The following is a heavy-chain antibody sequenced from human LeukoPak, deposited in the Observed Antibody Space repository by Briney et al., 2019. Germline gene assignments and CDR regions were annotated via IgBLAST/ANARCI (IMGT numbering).Heavy chain of an antibody. CDR2: ISGDGGST. J-gene: IGHJ4*02. CDR3: AKEKYSYGLGLYFDY. CDR1: GFIFDDYA. D-gene: IGHD5-18*01. Sequence: GGSLRLSCAASGFIFDDYAMHWVRQAPGKGLEWVSLISGDGGSTYYADSVKGRFTISRDNSKISLYLQMNSLRTEDTALYYCAKEKYSYGLGLYFDYWGQGTLVTVSS. V-gene: IGHV3-43*02.